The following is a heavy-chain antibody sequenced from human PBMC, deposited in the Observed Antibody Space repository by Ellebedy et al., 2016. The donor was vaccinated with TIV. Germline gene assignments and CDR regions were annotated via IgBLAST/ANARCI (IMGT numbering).Heavy chain of an antibody. CDR3: ARDPIRVAAAGRGPLDV. J-gene: IGHJ6*04. V-gene: IGHV3-66*01. Sequence: GESLKISCAASGFTVSSNYMSWVRQAPGKGLEWVSVIYSGGSTYYADSVKGRFTISRDNSKNTLYLQMNSLRAEDTAVYYCARDPIRVAAAGRGPLDVWGKGTTVTVSS. CDR1: GFTVSSNY. CDR2: IYSGGST. D-gene: IGHD6-13*01.